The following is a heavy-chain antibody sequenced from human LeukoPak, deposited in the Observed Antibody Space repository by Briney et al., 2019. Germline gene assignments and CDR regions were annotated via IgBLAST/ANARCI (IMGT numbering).Heavy chain of an antibody. CDR2: IYYSGST. CDR1: GGSISSSSYY. CDR3: ARLPIAVAGTFDY. D-gene: IGHD6-19*01. J-gene: IGHJ4*02. V-gene: IGHV4-39*01. Sequence: SETLSLTCTVSGGSISSSSYYWGWIRQPPGKGLEWIGSIYYSGSTYYNPSLKSRVTISVDTSKNQFSLKLGSVTAADTAVYYCARLPIAVAGTFDYWGQGTLVTVSS.